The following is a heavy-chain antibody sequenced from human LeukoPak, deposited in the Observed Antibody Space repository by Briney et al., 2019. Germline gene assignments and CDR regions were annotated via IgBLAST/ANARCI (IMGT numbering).Heavy chain of an antibody. CDR3: ARGTAEITH. Sequence: GESLRLSCAASGFAFNYYWMTWVRQAPGKGLEWVANIKQDGSEMYYMDSVKGRFTISRDNAKNSMYLQMNSLTAEDTAVYYCARGTAEITHWGQGILVTVSS. CDR1: GFAFNYYW. D-gene: IGHD1-1*01. CDR2: IKQDGSEM. V-gene: IGHV3-7*01. J-gene: IGHJ4*02.